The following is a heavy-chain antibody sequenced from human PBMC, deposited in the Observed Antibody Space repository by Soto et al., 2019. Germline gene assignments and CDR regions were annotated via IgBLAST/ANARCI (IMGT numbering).Heavy chain of an antibody. CDR3: ARDRFRGSGAFDI. CDR2: INPNSGGT. D-gene: IGHD3-10*01. Sequence: ASVKVSCKASGYTFTGYYMHWVRQAPGQGLEWMGWINPNSGGTNYAQKFQGWVTMTRDTSISTAYMELSRLRSDDTAVYYCARDRFRGSGAFDIWGQGTMVTVSS. CDR1: GYTFTGYY. V-gene: IGHV1-2*04. J-gene: IGHJ3*02.